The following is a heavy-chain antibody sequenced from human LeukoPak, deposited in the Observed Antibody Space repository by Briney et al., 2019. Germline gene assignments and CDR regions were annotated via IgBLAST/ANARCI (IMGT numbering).Heavy chain of an antibody. D-gene: IGHD3-22*01. CDR3: AHRRMYYYDSSGYYPFDY. Sequence: SGPTLVNPTQTPTLTCTFSGFSLSTSGVGVGWIRQPPGKALEWLALIYWNDDKRYSPSLKSRLTITKDTSKNQVVLTMTNMDPVDTATYYCAHRRMYYYDSSGYYPFDYWGQGTLVTVSS. J-gene: IGHJ4*02. CDR2: IYWNDDK. CDR1: GFSLSTSGVG. V-gene: IGHV2-5*01.